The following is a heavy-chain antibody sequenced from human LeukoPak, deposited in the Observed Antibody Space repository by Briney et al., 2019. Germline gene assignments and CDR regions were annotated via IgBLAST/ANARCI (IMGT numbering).Heavy chain of an antibody. Sequence: GGSLRLSCAASGFTFSSYSMNWVRQAPGKGLEWVSSISSSSSYIYYADSVKGRFTISRDNAKNSLYLQMNSLRAEDTAVYYCARDPCGGDCYLDYWGQGTLVTVSS. V-gene: IGHV3-21*01. CDR3: ARDPCGGDCYLDY. J-gene: IGHJ4*02. CDR1: GFTFSSYS. D-gene: IGHD2-21*02. CDR2: ISSSSSYI.